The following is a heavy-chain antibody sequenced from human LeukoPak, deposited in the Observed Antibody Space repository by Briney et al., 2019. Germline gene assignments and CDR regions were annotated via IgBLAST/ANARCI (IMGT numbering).Heavy chain of an antibody. CDR1: GFTFSNAW. CDR2: IKSKTDGGTT. J-gene: IGHJ4*02. Sequence: GSLRLSCAASGFTFSNAWVSWVRQAPGNGLEWVGRIKSKTDGGTTDYAAAVKGRFTISRDDSKNTLYLQMNSLKTEDTAVYYCTTRRYSGRYSHWGQGTLVTVSS. D-gene: IGHD1-26*01. V-gene: IGHV3-15*01. CDR3: TTRRYSGRYSH.